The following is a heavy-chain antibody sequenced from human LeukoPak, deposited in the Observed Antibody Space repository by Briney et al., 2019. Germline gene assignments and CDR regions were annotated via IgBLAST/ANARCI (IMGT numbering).Heavy chain of an antibody. D-gene: IGHD6-13*01. CDR2: ILYDGSNK. Sequence: GGSLRLSCAASGFTFSSYGMHWVRQAPGKGLEWVAVILYDGSNKYYADSVKGRFTISRDNSKNTLYLQMNSLRAEDTAVYYCAKEIAAAGSYCYYYGMDVWGQGTTVTVSS. CDR1: GFTFSSYG. J-gene: IGHJ6*02. CDR3: AKEIAAAGSYCYYYGMDV. V-gene: IGHV3-30*18.